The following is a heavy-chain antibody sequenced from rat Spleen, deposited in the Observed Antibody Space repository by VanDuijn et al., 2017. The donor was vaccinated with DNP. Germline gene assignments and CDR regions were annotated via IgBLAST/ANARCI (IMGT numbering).Heavy chain of an antibody. CDR3: TWDWFAY. Sequence: EVQLVETGGSLVQPGKSLKLTCATSGFTFSNAWMHWVRQSPEKQLEWVAQIKAKSNNYATYYAESVKGRFTISRDDSKSSVYLQMNSLKEEDTAIYYCTWDWFAYWGQGTLVTVSS. CDR2: IKAKSNNYAT. V-gene: IGHV6-8*01. CDR1: GFTFSNAW. J-gene: IGHJ3*01.